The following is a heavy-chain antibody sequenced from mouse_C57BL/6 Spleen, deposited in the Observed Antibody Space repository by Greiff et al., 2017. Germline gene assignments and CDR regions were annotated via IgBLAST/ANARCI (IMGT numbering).Heavy chain of an antibody. Sequence: VQLQQPGAELVMPGASVKLSCKASGYTFTSYWMHWVKQRPGQGLEWIGEIDLSDSYTNYNQKFKGKSTLTVDKSSSTAYMQLSSLTSEDSAVYYCASRYYYGSSYSSFDYWGQGTTLTVSS. CDR3: ASRYYYGSSYSSFDY. CDR2: IDLSDSYT. J-gene: IGHJ2*01. V-gene: IGHV1-69*01. D-gene: IGHD1-1*01. CDR1: GYTFTSYW.